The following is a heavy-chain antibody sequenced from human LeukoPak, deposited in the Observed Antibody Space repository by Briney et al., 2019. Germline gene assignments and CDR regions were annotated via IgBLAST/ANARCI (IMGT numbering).Heavy chain of an antibody. Sequence: SETLSLTCAVYGGSFSGYYWSWIRQPPGKGLEWIGEINHSGSTNYNPSLKSRVTMSVDTSKNRFSLKLTSVTAADTALYYCARDRSGAYYRDYFDYWGQGILVTVSS. CDR2: INHSGST. V-gene: IGHV4-34*01. D-gene: IGHD3-22*01. CDR1: GGSFSGYY. CDR3: ARDRSGAYYRDYFDY. J-gene: IGHJ4*02.